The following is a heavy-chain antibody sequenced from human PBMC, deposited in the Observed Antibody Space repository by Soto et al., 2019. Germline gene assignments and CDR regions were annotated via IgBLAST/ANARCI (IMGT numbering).Heavy chain of an antibody. V-gene: IGHV3-30-3*01. Sequence: GGSLRLSCAASGFTFSSYAMHWVRQAPGKGLEWVAVISYDGSNKYYADSVKGRFTISRDNSKNTLYLQMNSLRAEDTAVYYCAKDLQRAVAGTFDFQHWGQGTLVTVSS. J-gene: IGHJ1*01. CDR2: ISYDGSNK. D-gene: IGHD6-19*01. CDR1: GFTFSSYA. CDR3: AKDLQRAVAGTFDFQH.